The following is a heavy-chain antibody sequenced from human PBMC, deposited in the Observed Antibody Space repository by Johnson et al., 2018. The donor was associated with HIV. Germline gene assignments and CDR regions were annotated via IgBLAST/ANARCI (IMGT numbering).Heavy chain of an antibody. D-gene: IGHD4-23*01. CDR2: ISYDGSNK. J-gene: IGHJ3*02. CDR3: ANGGQVVTHWRAFDI. CDR1: GFTFSSYR. V-gene: IGHV3-30*18. Sequence: QVQLVESGGGVVQPGRSLRLSCAASGFTFSSYRMHWVRQAPGKGLEWVAVISYDGSNKYYADSVKGRFTISRDNSKNTLYLQMHSLRAEDTAVYYCANGGQVVTHWRAFDIWGQGTMVTVSS.